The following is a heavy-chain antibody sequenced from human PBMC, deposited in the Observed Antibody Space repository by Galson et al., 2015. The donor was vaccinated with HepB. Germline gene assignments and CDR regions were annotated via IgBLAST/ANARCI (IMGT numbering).Heavy chain of an antibody. D-gene: IGHD6-19*01. CDR2: ISYDGSNK. CDR1: GFTFSSYA. V-gene: IGHV3-30-3*01. CDR3: ARASGIAVAGTSAFDI. J-gene: IGHJ3*02. Sequence: SLRLSCAASGFTFSSYAMHWVRQAPGKGLEWVAVISYDGSNKYYADSVKGRFTISRDNSKNTLYLQMNSLRAEDTAVYYCARASGIAVAGTSAFDIWGQGTMVTVSS.